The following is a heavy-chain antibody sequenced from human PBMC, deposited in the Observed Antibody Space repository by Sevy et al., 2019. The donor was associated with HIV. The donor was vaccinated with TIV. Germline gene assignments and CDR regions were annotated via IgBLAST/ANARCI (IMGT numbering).Heavy chain of an antibody. D-gene: IGHD5-12*01. CDR1: GFTVSSNF. CDR2: IYGGGST. V-gene: IGHV3-53*01. J-gene: IGHJ3*02. CDR3: ARRWLQSKVAFDI. Sequence: GGSLRLSCAASGFTVSSNFMSWVRQAPGKGLEWVSLIYGGGSTYYADSVKGRFTISRDNSKNTVYLQMNSLRSEDTALYYCARRWLQSKVAFDIWGQGTMVTVSS.